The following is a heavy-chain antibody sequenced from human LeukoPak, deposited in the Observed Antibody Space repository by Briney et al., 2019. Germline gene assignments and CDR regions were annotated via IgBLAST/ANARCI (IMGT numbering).Heavy chain of an antibody. J-gene: IGHJ4*02. CDR1: GGSISSYY. Sequence: SETLSLTCTVSGGSISSYYWTWIRQPPGKGLEWIGYIQYSGSSRSHPSLNSRVTMSVDTSKSQFSLKLTSVTAADTAVYYCARGRRTAVVTDFDYWGQGTLVTVSS. D-gene: IGHD2-21*02. CDR3: ARGRRTAVVTDFDY. V-gene: IGHV4-59*01. CDR2: IQYSGSS.